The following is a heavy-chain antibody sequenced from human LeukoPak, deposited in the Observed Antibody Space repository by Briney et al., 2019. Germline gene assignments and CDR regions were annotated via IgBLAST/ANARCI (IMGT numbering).Heavy chain of an antibody. J-gene: IGHJ3*02. D-gene: IGHD3-22*01. CDR3: ARVPETDLIRVAPGAFDI. Sequence: PSETLSLTCTVSGGSISSYYWSWIRQPPGKGLEWSGNIYYSGSTKYNPSLNSRVTISVDTSKNQFSLKLSSVTAADTAMYSCARVPETDLIRVAPGAFDIWGQGTMVTVSP. V-gene: IGHV4-59*01. CDR2: IYYSGST. CDR1: GGSISSYY.